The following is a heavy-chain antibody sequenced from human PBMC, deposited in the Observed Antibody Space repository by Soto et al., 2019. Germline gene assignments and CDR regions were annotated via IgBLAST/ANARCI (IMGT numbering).Heavy chain of an antibody. V-gene: IGHV4-59*07. J-gene: IGHJ4*02. CDR2: IYFNGNT. CDR3: ASVTFGGVGLAH. D-gene: IGHD3-16*01. CDR1: ADSFSKYY. Sequence: TADTLSLTCNVSADSFSKYYWRWIRQPPGKGLEWIGYIYFNGNTNYNPSLKGRVTITIDTSKKQFSLNLSSVTAADVAVYPCASVTFGGVGLAHWGQGTLVTVSS.